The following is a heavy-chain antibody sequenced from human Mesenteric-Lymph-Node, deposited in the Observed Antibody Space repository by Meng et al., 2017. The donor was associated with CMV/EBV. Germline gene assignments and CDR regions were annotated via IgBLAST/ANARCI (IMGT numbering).Heavy chain of an antibody. D-gene: IGHD3-9*01. J-gene: IGHJ6*02. CDR2: IYYNGNI. CDR3: ARAPTSYDILTGYFPNGLDV. V-gene: IGHV4-59*01. Sequence: SETLSLTCTVSGGSISNYYWSWIRQPPGKGLEWIGHIYYNGNIEYNPSLKSRVTISLDTPRNQFSLRLSSVTAADTAMYYCARAPTSYDILTGYFPNGLDVWGQGTTVTVSS. CDR1: GGSISNYY.